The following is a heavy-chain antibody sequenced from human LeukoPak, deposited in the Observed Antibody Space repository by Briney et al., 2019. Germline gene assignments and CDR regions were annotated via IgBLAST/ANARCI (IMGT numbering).Heavy chain of an antibody. CDR3: VRGLLWGAEDF. V-gene: IGHV1-18*01. Sequence: GASVNVSCKASGYTFSSSGISWVRQAPGQGLEWMGWISGYNGNTNYGQKVQGRVTLTTDTSTSTAYMELRTLRSDDTALYYCVRGLLWGAEDFWGQGTLVTVSS. D-gene: IGHD3-10*01. J-gene: IGHJ4*02. CDR2: ISGYNGNT. CDR1: GYTFSSSG.